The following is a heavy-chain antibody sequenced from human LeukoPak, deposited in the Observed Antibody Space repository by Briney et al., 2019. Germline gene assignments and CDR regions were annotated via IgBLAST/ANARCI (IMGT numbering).Heavy chain of an antibody. CDR3: ARHRAYSSSSPFDY. Sequence: SETLSLTCAVYGGSFSNYYWSWIRQPLGKGLEWIGYIYYTGSTNYNPSLKSRVTMFVDMSKNQFSLRLGSVTAADTAVYYCARHRAYSSSSPFDYWGQGTLVTVSS. CDR2: IYYTGST. J-gene: IGHJ4*02. CDR1: GGSFSNYY. V-gene: IGHV4-59*08. D-gene: IGHD6-6*01.